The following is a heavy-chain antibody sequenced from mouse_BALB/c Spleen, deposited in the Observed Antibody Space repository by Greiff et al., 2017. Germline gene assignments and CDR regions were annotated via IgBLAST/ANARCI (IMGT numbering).Heavy chain of an antibody. CDR3: ARFPLLRYYYAMDY. CDR1: GYTFTSYW. Sequence: QVQLQQSGAELARPGASVKLSCKASGYTFTSYWMQWVKQRPGQGLEWIGAIYPGDGDTRYTQKFKGKATLTADKSSSTAYMQLSSLASEDSAVYYCARFPLLRYYYAMDYWGQGTSVTVSS. CDR2: IYPGDGDT. J-gene: IGHJ4*01. D-gene: IGHD1-2*01. V-gene: IGHV1-87*01.